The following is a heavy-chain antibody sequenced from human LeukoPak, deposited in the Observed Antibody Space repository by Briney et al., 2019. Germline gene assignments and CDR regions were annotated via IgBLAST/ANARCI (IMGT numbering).Heavy chain of an antibody. J-gene: IGHJ5*02. CDR2: INHSGST. Sequence: GSLRLSCAASGFTFSSYWMSWVRQPPGKGLEWIGEINHSGSTNYNPSLKSRVTISVDTSKNQFSLKLSSVTAADTAVYYCARGLRFDPWGQGTLVTVSS. V-gene: IGHV4-34*01. CDR3: ARGLRFDP. CDR1: GFTFSSYW.